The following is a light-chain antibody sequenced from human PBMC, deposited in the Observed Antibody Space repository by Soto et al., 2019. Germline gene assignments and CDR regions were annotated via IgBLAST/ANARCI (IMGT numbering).Light chain of an antibody. J-gene: IGLJ1*01. CDR3: NSYTSKSTGV. Sequence: QSALTQPASVSGSPGQSITISCTGTSSDVGGYNYVSWYQQHPGKAPKLIIYEVSNRPSGVSNRFSDSKSGNTASLTISGLQAEDGADYYCNSYTSKSTGVFGTGTKVTVL. V-gene: IGLV2-14*01. CDR1: SSDVGGYNY. CDR2: EVS.